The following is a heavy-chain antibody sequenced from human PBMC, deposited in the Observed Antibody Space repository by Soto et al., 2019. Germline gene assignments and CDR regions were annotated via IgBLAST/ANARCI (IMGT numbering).Heavy chain of an antibody. D-gene: IGHD3-9*01. Sequence: GSLRLSCAASGFTFSSYAMSLVRQAPGKGLEWVSAISGSGGSTYYADSVKGRFTISRDNSKNTLYLQMNRLRAEDTAVYYCAKATNHDILAGYYNVLPGHLYYFDYWGQGTLVTVSS. J-gene: IGHJ4*02. CDR3: AKATNHDILAGYYNVLPGHLYYFDY. CDR2: ISGSGGST. CDR1: GFTFSSYA. V-gene: IGHV3-23*01.